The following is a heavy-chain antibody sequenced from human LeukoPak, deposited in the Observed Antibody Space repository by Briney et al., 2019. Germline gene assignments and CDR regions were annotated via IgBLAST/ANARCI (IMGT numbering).Heavy chain of an antibody. CDR1: GYTVSSYY. CDR3: ARDQEGFDY. J-gene: IGHJ4*02. V-gene: IGHV1-46*01. CDR2: LNPSGGSS. Sequence: RASVKVSCKASGYTVSSYYMHQVRQAPWQGLEWMAILNPSGGSSNYAQKYQGRVTVTRDTSTSTVHMELSGLRSEDTAVYYCARDQEGFDYWGQGTLVTVSS.